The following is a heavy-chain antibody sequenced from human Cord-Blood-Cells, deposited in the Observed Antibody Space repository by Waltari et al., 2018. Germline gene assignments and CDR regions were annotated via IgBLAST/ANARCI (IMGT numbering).Heavy chain of an antibody. D-gene: IGHD1-26*01. V-gene: IGHV5-51*01. J-gene: IGHJ4*02. Sequence: EVQLVQSGAEVKKPGESLKISCKGSGYSFTSYWIRWGRQMPGKGLEWMGIIYPGDSDTRYSPSFQGQVTISADKSISTAYLQWSSLKASDTAMYYCARHAMSYSGSYYALDYWGQGTLVTVSS. CDR1: GYSFTSYW. CDR2: IYPGDSDT. CDR3: ARHAMSYSGSYYALDY.